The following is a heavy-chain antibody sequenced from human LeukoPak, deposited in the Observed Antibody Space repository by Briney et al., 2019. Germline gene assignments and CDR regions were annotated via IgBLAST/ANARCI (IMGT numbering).Heavy chain of an antibody. V-gene: IGHV3-21*01. J-gene: IGHJ4*02. Sequence: GGSLRLSCAASGFTFSSHSVNWVRQAPGKGLEWVSVITSSSDYIYYADSLKGRFTVSRDNAKNSLYLQVNSLRAEGTAVYYCVRESVYYDSSGYYNVLDYWGQGTLVIVSS. CDR3: VRESVYYDSSGYYNVLDY. CDR2: ITSSSDYI. D-gene: IGHD3-22*01. CDR1: GFTFSSHS.